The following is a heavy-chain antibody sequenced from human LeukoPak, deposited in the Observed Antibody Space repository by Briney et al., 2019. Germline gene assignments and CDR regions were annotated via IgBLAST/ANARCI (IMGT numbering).Heavy chain of an antibody. CDR3: ARNRGGNNYHFDY. V-gene: IGHV1-2*02. D-gene: IGHD1-26*01. CDR2: INPYSGGT. CDR1: GYTFTDYY. J-gene: IGHJ4*02. Sequence: ASVKVSCKASGYTFTDYYLHWVRQAPGQGLEWMGWINPYSGGTNYAQNFQGRVTMTRDTSISTGYMELSRLGSDDTALYYCARNRGGNNYHFDYWGQGTLVTVSS.